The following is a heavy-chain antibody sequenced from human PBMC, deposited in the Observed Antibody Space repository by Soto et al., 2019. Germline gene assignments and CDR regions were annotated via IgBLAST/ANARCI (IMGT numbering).Heavy chain of an antibody. V-gene: IGHV3-21*01. CDR2: ISSSSSYI. CDR1: GFTFSSYS. Sequence: GGSLRLSCAASGFTFSSYSMNWVRQAPGKGLEWVSSISSSSSYIYYADSVKGRFTISRDNAKNSLYLQMNSLRAEDTAVYYCARDPRGYSYGYNWFDPWGQGTLVTVSS. CDR3: ARDPRGYSYGYNWFDP. J-gene: IGHJ5*02. D-gene: IGHD5-18*01.